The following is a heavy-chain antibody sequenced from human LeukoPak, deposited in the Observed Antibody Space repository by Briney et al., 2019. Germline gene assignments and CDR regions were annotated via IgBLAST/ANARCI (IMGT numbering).Heavy chain of an antibody. V-gene: IGHV3-7*01. CDR1: GFTFSSYW. D-gene: IGHD6-19*01. Sequence: GGPLRLSCAASGFTFSSYWMSWGRQAPGKGLEWVDNIKQEGSEKHYVDSVKARFTSSRDNAKNSLYLQMNSLRAEDTAVYYCAREPIGESGGRTAEYFQEWGQGTPVTVSS. J-gene: IGHJ1*01. CDR3: AREPIGESGGRTAEYFQE. CDR2: IKQEGSEK.